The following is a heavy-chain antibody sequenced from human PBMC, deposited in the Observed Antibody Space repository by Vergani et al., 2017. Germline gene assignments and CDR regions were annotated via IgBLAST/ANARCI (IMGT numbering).Heavy chain of an antibody. Sequence: EVQLVESGGGLVKPGGSLRLSCAASGFTFSSYEMNWVRQAPGKGLEWVSYISSSGSTIYYADSVKGRFTISRDNAKNSLYLQLHSLRAEDTAVYYCARDDGGNPSSYWGQGTLVTVSS. V-gene: IGHV3-48*03. CDR3: ARDDGGNPSSY. D-gene: IGHD4-23*01. CDR2: ISSSGSTI. CDR1: GFTFSSYE. J-gene: IGHJ4*02.